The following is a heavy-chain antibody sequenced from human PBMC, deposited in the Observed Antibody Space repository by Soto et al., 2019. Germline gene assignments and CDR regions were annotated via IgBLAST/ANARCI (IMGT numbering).Heavy chain of an antibody. Sequence: QVQLVQSGAEVKKPGSSVKVSCKASGGTFSSYAISWVRQAPGQGLEWMGGIIPIFGTANYAQKFQGRVTITADESTSTAYMELSSLRSEDTAVYYCAREVVGGGPAPDVSIAAHFDYWGQGTLVTVSS. CDR1: GGTFSSYA. CDR2: IIPIFGTA. V-gene: IGHV1-69*01. CDR3: AREVVGGGPAPDVSIAAHFDY. D-gene: IGHD6-6*01. J-gene: IGHJ4*02.